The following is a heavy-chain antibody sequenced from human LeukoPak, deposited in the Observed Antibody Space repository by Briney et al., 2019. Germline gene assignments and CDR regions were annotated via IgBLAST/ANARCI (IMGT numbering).Heavy chain of an antibody. Sequence: PGRSLRLSCAASGFTFSSYGMHWVRQAPGKGLEWVAVIWYDGSNKYYADSVKGRFTISRDNSKNTLYLQMNSLRAEDTAVYYCARDRRPVGGSPFDYWGQGTLVTVSS. CDR1: GFTFSSYG. D-gene: IGHD3-16*01. CDR3: ARDRRPVGGSPFDY. V-gene: IGHV3-33*08. CDR2: IWYDGSNK. J-gene: IGHJ4*02.